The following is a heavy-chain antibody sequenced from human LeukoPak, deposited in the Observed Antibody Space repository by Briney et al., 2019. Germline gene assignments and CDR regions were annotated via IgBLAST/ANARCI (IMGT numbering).Heavy chain of an antibody. D-gene: IGHD6-13*01. CDR2: IYPTGST. J-gene: IGHJ4*02. CDR1: GYSISSGYY. V-gene: IGHV4-38-2*02. Sequence: SETLSLTCTVSGYSISSGYYWGWIRQPPGKGLEWIGNIYPTGSTYYNPSLKSRVTISVDTSKNQFSLRLNSVTAADTAVYHCARARAGTTFDFWGQGTLVTVSS. CDR3: ARARAGTTFDF.